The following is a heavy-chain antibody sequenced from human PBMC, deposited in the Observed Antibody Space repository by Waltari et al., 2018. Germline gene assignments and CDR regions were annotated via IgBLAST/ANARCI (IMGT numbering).Heavy chain of an antibody. CDR2: IKSRGDGETT. Sequence: EVHLVESGGGLVKPGGCLRLSCAASGFTFGNAWMNWVRQAPGKGLEWVGRIKSRGDGETTDYAASVKGRFTISRDDSQNTVSIQMNSLRTEDSAVYFCAAGTGKTDLDYWGQGSLVTVSS. CDR3: AAGTGKTDLDY. CDR1: GFTFGNAW. J-gene: IGHJ4*02. V-gene: IGHV3-15*01.